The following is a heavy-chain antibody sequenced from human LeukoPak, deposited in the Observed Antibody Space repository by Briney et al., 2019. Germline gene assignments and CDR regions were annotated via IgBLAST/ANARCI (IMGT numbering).Heavy chain of an antibody. V-gene: IGHV4-59*08. CDR3: ASSTQTTQGEYYFDY. CDR1: GGSISSYY. CDR2: IYYSGST. Sequence: SETLSLTCTVSGGSISSYYWSWIRQPPGKGLEWIGYIYYSGSTNYNPSLKSRVTISVDTSKNQFSLKLSSVTAAATAVYYCASSTQTTQGEYYFDYWGQGTLVTVSS. J-gene: IGHJ4*02. D-gene: IGHD3-16*01.